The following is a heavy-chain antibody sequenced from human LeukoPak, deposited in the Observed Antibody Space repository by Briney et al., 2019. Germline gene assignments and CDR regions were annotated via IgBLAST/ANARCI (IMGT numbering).Heavy chain of an antibody. V-gene: IGHV1-69*05. D-gene: IGHD2-2*01. J-gene: IGHJ3*01. CDR3: AREARYCEHTSCYPAFGL. Sequence: SVKVSCKASGGSFSNDAISWVRQAPGQGLEWMGQIIPIYGATNYAQKFEDRVTISMDESPDTANMELSSLRSDDTAVYYCAREARYCEHTSCYPAFGLWGQGTPITVSS. CDR2: IIPIYGAT. CDR1: GGSFSNDA.